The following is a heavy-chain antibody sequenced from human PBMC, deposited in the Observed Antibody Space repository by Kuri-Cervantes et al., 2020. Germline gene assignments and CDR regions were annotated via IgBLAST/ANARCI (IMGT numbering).Heavy chain of an antibody. D-gene: IGHD3-16*01. Sequence: GSLRLSCAASGFTFSSYSMNWIRQPPGKGLEWIGYVYYTGGTSYNPSLKSRVAISLDTSKNQFSLKLTSVTTTDTAVYYCARERPAYPFDPWGQGILVTVSS. V-gene: IGHV4-59*01. CDR2: VYYTGGT. CDR3: ARERPAYPFDP. CDR1: GFTFSSYS. J-gene: IGHJ5*02.